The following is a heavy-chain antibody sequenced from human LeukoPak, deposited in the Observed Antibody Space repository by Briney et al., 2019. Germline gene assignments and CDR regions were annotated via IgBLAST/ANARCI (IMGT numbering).Heavy chain of an antibody. Sequence: ASVKVSCKASGYTLSNYDINWIRQATGQGLDWMGWVSPKTGDTGYTQKFRGRVTMTWNTSINTAYMELSGLRSDDTAVYYCARGRPHADWGQGTRVTVSS. J-gene: IGHJ4*03. CDR3: ARGRPHAD. D-gene: IGHD2-2*01. CDR2: VSPKTGDT. CDR1: GYTLSNYD. V-gene: IGHV1-8*01.